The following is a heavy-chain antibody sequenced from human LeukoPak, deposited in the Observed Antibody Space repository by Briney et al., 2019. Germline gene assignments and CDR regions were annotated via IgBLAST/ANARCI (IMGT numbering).Heavy chain of an antibody. CDR3: ARDFDFWSGYIV. D-gene: IGHD3-3*01. Sequence: TGGSLRLSCAASGFSFSSYSMNWVRQAPGKGLEWVSHISTTSSPTYYADSGKGRFAMSRDNANNSVYLQMNSLRAEDTAVYYCARDFDFWSGYIVGGQGTLVTVSS. CDR1: GFSFSSYS. J-gene: IGHJ4*02. V-gene: IGHV3-48*04. CDR2: ISTTSSPT.